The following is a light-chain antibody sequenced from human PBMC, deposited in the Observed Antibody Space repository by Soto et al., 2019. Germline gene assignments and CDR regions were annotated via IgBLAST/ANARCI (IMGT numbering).Light chain of an antibody. CDR3: QQSYGTPIT. Sequence: DVQMTQSPSTLSASVGEIVTTNCRASQSISSYLNWYQQKPGKAPNIMIYVASSLQSEVPSRFSGSGSGTDFTLTITSLQPEDVATYYCQQSYGTPITFCQGTRLEI. CDR1: QSISSY. J-gene: IGKJ5*01. CDR2: VAS. V-gene: IGKV1-39*01.